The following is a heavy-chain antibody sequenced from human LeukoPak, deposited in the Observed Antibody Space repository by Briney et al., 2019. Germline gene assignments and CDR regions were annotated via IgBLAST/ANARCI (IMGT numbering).Heavy chain of an antibody. J-gene: IGHJ4*02. CDR1: GYTFTSYG. D-gene: IGHD3-10*01. V-gene: IGHV1-18*01. Sequence: ASVKVSCKASGYTFTSYGISWVRQAPGQGLEWMGWISAYNGNTNYAQKLQGRVTMTTDTSTSTAYMELRSLRSDDTAVYYCARQEDYYGSGSYYSVFDYWGQGTLVTISS. CDR2: ISAYNGNT. CDR3: ARQEDYYGSGSYYSVFDY.